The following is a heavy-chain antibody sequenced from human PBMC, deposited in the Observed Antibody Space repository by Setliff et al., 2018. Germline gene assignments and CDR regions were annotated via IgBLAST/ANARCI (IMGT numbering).Heavy chain of an antibody. Sequence: PSETLSLTCAVYGGSFSGYHRSWIRQPPGKGLEWIGEISHSGDPNYNPSLKSRVTISLDTSKNQFSLKLTSVTAADTAVYYCARDGLGAFSLRSMDVWGKGTTVTVSS. CDR3: ARDGLGAFSLRSMDV. CDR1: GGSFSGYH. CDR2: ISHSGDP. D-gene: IGHD3-3*02. J-gene: IGHJ6*04. V-gene: IGHV4-34*01.